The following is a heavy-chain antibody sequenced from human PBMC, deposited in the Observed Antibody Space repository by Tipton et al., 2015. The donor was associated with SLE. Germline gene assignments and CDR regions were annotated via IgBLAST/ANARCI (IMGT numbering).Heavy chain of an antibody. CDR1: GVSISSTSYY. J-gene: IGHJ4*02. V-gene: IGHV4-39*07. D-gene: IGHD2-2*01. Sequence: TLSLTCTVSGVSISSTSYYWGWIRQPPGKGLEWIGSIYYNGDTYYNPSLKSRVTISLDTVKNQFSLNLKSVTGADTAVYYCAWVYCSTTSCSILSPTFDVWGQGALVTVSS. CDR2: IYYNGDT. CDR3: AWVYCSTTSCSILSPTFDV.